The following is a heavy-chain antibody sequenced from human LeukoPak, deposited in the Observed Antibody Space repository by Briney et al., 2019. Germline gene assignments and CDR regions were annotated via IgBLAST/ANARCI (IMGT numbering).Heavy chain of an antibody. CDR2: TRYDESNE. CDR1: GFTFSRYW. D-gene: IGHD3-16*02. J-gene: IGHJ4*02. Sequence: GGSLRLSCAASGFTFSRYWMTWVRQAPGKGLQWVASTRYDESNEYYADSVKGRFTISRDNSRNTLHLQMNSLRPEDTAVYYCAGYDYIWGSYRFFSYWGQGTLVTVSS. CDR3: AGYDYIWGSYRFFSY. V-gene: IGHV3-30*02.